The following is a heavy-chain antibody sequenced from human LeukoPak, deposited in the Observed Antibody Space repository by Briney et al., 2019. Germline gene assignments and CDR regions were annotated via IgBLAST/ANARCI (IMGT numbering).Heavy chain of an antibody. CDR1: GYTFTSYY. J-gene: IGHJ3*02. Sequence: PVASVNVSCKASGYTFTSYYMHWVRQAPGRGLEWMGRINPNSGGTNYAQKFQGRVTMTRDTSISTAYMELSRLRSDDTAVYYCAREIGRITMIVVVANDALDIWGQGTMVTVSS. D-gene: IGHD3-22*01. CDR2: INPNSGGT. V-gene: IGHV1-2*06. CDR3: AREIGRITMIVVVANDALDI.